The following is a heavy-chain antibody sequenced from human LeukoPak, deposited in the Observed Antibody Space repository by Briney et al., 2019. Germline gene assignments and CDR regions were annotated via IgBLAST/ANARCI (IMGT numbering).Heavy chain of an antibody. CDR3: AKVLSNYYDSSGYYFAFDI. CDR2: IRYEGSNK. CDR1: GFTFSSYG. Sequence: GGALRLSCAASGFTFSSYGMHWVRQAPGKGGGWGAFIRYEGSNKYYADSVKGRFTISRDNSKNTLYLQMNSLRAEDTAVYYCAKVLSNYYDSSGYYFAFDIWGQGTMVTVSS. J-gene: IGHJ3*02. V-gene: IGHV3-30*02. D-gene: IGHD3-22*01.